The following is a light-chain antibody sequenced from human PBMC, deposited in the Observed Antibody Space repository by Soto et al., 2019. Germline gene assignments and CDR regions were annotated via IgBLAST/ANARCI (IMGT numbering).Light chain of an antibody. V-gene: IGKV3-20*01. CDR3: QQYGSSPYSA. CDR2: GAS. Sequence: EIVLTQSPGTLSLSPGERATLSCRASQSVSSSYLAWYQQKPGQAPRLLIYGASSRATGIPDRFSGSGSGTDFTLTISRLEPEDVAVYYCQQYGSSPYSAFGPGTKVDIK. CDR1: QSVSSSY. J-gene: IGKJ3*01.